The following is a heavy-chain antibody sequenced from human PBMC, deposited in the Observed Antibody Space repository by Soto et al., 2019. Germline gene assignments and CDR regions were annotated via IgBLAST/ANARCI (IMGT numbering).Heavy chain of an antibody. Sequence: GGSLRLSCAASGFTFSTYTMNWVRQAPGKGLEWVSSISTSSSYIHYADSVKGRFTISRDNAKNSLYLQMNSLRAEDTAVYYCARDGSGSYPDYFDYWGQGTLVTVSS. V-gene: IGHV3-21*01. CDR1: GFTFSTYT. CDR2: ISTSSSYI. D-gene: IGHD1-26*01. J-gene: IGHJ4*02. CDR3: ARDGSGSYPDYFDY.